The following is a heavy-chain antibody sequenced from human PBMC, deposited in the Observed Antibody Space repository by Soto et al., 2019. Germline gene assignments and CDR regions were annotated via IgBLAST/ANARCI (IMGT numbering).Heavy chain of an antibody. CDR2: INAGNGNT. V-gene: IGHV1-3*01. J-gene: IGHJ4*02. CDR1: GYTFTSYA. CDR3: ATDFWSGFRRLFDY. Sequence: GASVKVSCKASGYTFTSYAMHWVRQAPGQRLEWMGWINAGNGNTKYSQKFQGRVTITRDTSASTAYMELSSLRSEDTAVYYCATDFWSGFRRLFDYWGQGTLVTVSS. D-gene: IGHD3-3*01.